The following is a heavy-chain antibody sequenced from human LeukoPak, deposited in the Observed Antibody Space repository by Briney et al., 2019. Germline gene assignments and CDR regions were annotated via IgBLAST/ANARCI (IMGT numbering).Heavy chain of an antibody. J-gene: IGHJ4*02. CDR1: GFTFRSYW. V-gene: IGHV3-7*01. D-gene: IGHD5-12*01. Sequence: GGSLRLSCAASGFTFRSYWMSWVRQAPGKGLEWVANINQGGSVKYYVDSVKGRFTISRDDAKNSLYVQMNSLRDEDTAVYYCARVGYSGWNLEYWGQGTLATVSS. CDR3: ARVGYSGWNLEY. CDR2: INQGGSVK.